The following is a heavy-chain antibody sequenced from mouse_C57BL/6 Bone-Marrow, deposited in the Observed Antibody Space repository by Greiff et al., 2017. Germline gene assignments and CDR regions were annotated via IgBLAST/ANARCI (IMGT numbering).Heavy chain of an antibody. J-gene: IGHJ4*01. V-gene: IGHV1-22*01. CDR1: GYTFTDYN. CDR2: INPNNGGT. Sequence: EVKLQESGPELVKPGASVKMSCKASGYTFTDYNMHWVKQSHGKSLEWIGYINPNNGGTSYNQKFKGKATLTVNKSSSTAYMELRSLTSEDSAVYYCARDGYYYDPYYAMDYWGQGTSVTVSS. D-gene: IGHD2-3*01. CDR3: ARDGYYYDPYYAMDY.